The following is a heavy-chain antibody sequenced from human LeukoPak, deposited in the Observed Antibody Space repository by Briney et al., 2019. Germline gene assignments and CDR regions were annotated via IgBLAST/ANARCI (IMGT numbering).Heavy chain of an antibody. Sequence: KPSETLSLTCTVSGDSMSSYYWNFIRQPAGKGLEWIGRIHTSWTTYYNPSLKSRITMSVDTSRNQFSLRLTSVTAEDTAVYYCARGDYYDGGGRNWFDPWGQGTLVTVSS. V-gene: IGHV4-4*07. CDR3: ARGDYYDGGGRNWFDP. CDR1: GDSMSSYY. J-gene: IGHJ5*02. CDR2: IHTSWTT. D-gene: IGHD3-16*01.